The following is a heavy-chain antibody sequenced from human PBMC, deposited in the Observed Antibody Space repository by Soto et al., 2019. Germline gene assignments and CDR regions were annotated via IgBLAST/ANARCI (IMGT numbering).Heavy chain of an antibody. CDR2: INPNSGGT. CDR3: ARDGYSYGSALGDYYYYGMGV. V-gene: IGHV1-2*04. CDR1: GYTFTGYY. Sequence: ASVKVSCKASGYTFTGYYMHWVRQAPGQGLEWMGWINPNSGGTNYAQKFQGWVTMTRDTSISTAYMELSRLRSDDTAVYYCARDGYSYGSALGDYYYYGMGVWGQGTTVTVSS. D-gene: IGHD5-18*01. J-gene: IGHJ6*02.